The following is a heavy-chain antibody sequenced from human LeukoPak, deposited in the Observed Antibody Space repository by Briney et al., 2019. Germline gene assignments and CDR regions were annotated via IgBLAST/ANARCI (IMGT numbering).Heavy chain of an antibody. CDR3: ARDYGGNSGHGRGASDYYYYYGMDV. CDR2: INPSGGST. D-gene: IGHD4-23*01. Sequence: ASVKVSCKASGYTFTSYYMHWVRQAPGQGLEWMGIINPSGGSTSYAQKFQGRVTMTRDTSTSTVYMELSSLRSEDTAVYYCARDYGGNSGHGRGASDYYYYYGMDVWGQGTTDTVSS. V-gene: IGHV1-46*01. CDR1: GYTFTSYY. J-gene: IGHJ6*02.